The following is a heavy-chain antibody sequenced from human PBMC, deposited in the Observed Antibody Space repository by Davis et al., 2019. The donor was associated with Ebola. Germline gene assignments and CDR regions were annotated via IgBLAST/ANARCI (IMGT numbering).Heavy chain of an antibody. CDR2: IDASNGNP. V-gene: IGHV1-18*01. CDR3: AREGYYDILTGYYVY. J-gene: IGHJ4*02. CDR1: GYTFTSYS. Sequence: ASVKVSCKASGYTFTSYSISWVRQAPGQGLEWMGWIDASNGNPKYAQKVQGRVTMTTDTSTSTAYMELRSLRSDDTAVYYCAREGYYDILTGYYVYWGQGTLVTVSS. D-gene: IGHD3-9*01.